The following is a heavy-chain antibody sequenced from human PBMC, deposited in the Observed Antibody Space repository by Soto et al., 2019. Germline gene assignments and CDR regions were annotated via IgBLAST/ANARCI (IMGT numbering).Heavy chain of an antibody. CDR1: GFTFATYA. CDR2: ISATGIST. CDR3: ARDKYTSSWTGFDF. J-gene: IGHJ4*01. V-gene: IGHV3-23*01. D-gene: IGHD1-1*01. Sequence: GGSLRLSCAASGFTFATYAMSWVRQAPGKGLEWVSAISATGISTHYADSVKGRVTISRDNSANTLSLEMSSLTAEDTAGYYIARDKYTSSWTGFDFWGHGTLVTVS.